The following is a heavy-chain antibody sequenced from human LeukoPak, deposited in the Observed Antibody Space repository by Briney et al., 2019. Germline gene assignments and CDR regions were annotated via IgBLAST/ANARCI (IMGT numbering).Heavy chain of an antibody. CDR1: GGSFSGYY. J-gene: IGHJ4*02. Sequence: SETLSFTCAVYGGSFSGYYWSWIRQPPGKGLEWIGEINQSGSTNYNPSLKSRVTISVDASTNQFSLKLSSVTAADTAVYYCARIHPWATGGDYFDYWGQGTLVTVSS. D-gene: IGHD1-14*01. CDR2: INQSGST. V-gene: IGHV4-34*01. CDR3: ARIHPWATGGDYFDY.